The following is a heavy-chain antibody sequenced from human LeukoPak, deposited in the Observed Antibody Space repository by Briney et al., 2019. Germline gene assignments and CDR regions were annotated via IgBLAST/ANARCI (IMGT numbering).Heavy chain of an antibody. V-gene: IGHV3-48*03. CDR1: GFTFSTYE. CDR3: ARGTGYCLDP. Sequence: GGSLRLSCAASGFTFSTYEMNWVRQAPGKGLEWVSYISNTGSTIYYADSVKGRFTISRDNAKNSLYLQMNSLRAEDTAVYYCARGTGYCLDPWGQGTLVTVSS. J-gene: IGHJ5*02. CDR2: ISNTGSTI. D-gene: IGHD2-2*03.